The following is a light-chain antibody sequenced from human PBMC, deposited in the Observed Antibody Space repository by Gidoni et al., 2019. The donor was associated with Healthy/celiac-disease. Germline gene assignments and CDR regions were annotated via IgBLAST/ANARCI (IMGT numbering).Light chain of an antibody. CDR3: QQYGSSPPLRGASEYT. CDR1: QSVSSRY. J-gene: IGKJ2*01. V-gene: IGKV3-20*01. CDR2: GAS. Sequence: ILFTPSPCTLSLSPGERATLSCRASQSVSSRYLPWYQQQPGQAPRLLIYGASSRATGIPDRFSGSGSGTDFTLTISRLEPEDFAVYYCQQYGSSPPLRGASEYTFGQXTKLEIK.